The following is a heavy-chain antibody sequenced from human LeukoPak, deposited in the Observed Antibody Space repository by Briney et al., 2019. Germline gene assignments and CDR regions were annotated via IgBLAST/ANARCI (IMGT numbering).Heavy chain of an antibody. D-gene: IGHD7-27*01. CDR1: GFTFSSYE. CDR3: ARTGDPQQNYFDY. J-gene: IGHJ4*02. V-gene: IGHV3-48*03. Sequence: GGSLRLSCAASGFTFSSYEMNWVRQAPGKGLEWVSYISSSGSTIYYADSVKGRFTISRDNAKNSMYLQMNSLRAEDTAVYYCARTGDPQQNYFDYWGQGTLVTVSS. CDR2: ISSSGSTI.